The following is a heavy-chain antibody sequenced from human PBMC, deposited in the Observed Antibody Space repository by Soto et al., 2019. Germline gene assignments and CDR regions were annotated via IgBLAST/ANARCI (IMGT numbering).Heavy chain of an antibody. D-gene: IGHD4-17*01. CDR1: GFTFSSYG. Sequence: GGSLRLSCAASGFTFSSYGMHWVRQAPGKGLEWVAVISYDGSNKYYADSVKGRFTISGDNSKNTRYLQMNSLRAEDTAVYYCAKGTDDYGDIGYFDYWGQGTLVTVSS. CDR3: AKGTDDYGDIGYFDY. CDR2: ISYDGSNK. J-gene: IGHJ4*02. V-gene: IGHV3-30*18.